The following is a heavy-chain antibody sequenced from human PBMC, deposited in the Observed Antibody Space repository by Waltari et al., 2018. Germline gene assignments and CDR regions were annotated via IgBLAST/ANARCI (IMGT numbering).Heavy chain of an antibody. CDR1: GGSISSGDYY. CDR2: IYYSGST. CDR3: ARGRVTIFGVVTYFDY. J-gene: IGHJ4*02. V-gene: IGHV4-30-4*08. D-gene: IGHD3-3*01. Sequence: QVQLQESGPGLVKPSQTLSLTCTVSGGSISSGDYYWSWIRQPPGKGLEWIGYIYYSGSTYYNPSLKSRVTISVDTSKNQFSLKLSSVTAADTAVYYCARGRVTIFGVVTYFDYWGQGTLVTVSS.